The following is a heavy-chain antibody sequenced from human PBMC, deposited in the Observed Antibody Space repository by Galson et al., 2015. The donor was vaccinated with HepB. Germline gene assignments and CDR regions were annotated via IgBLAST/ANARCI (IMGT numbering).Heavy chain of an antibody. V-gene: IGHV3-53*01. CDR3: ARGEGRTEEVPH. CDR1: GFNVGRSY. CDR2: IYSGGST. Sequence: SLRLSCAASGFNVGRSYMSWVRQAPGKGLEWVSSIYSGGSTYYADSVKGRFSISRDNSKKTLYLQMNFLRPEDTAMYYCARGEGRTEEVPHWGQGTLVTVSS. J-gene: IGHJ4*02. D-gene: IGHD1-14*01.